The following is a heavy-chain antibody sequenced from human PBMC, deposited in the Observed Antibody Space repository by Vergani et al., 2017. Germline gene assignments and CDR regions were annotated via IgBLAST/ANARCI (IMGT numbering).Heavy chain of an antibody. Sequence: QVQLQESGPGLVKPSETLSLTCTVPGGSLCSYYWSWIRQPPGKGLEWIGYIYYSGSTNYNPALKSRVTISVDTSKNQYSLKLSSVTAADTAVYYCAREKFLNFDIWGRGTLVTVSS. V-gene: IGHV4-59*01. CDR3: AREKFLNFDI. CDR1: GGSLCSYY. CDR2: IYYSGST. J-gene: IGHJ2*01. D-gene: IGHD3-3*01.